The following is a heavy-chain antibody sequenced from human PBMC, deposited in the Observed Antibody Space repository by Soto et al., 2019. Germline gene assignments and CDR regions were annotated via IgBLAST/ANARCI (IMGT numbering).Heavy chain of an antibody. CDR3: ARHRAVAAHNWFAP. CDR2: IYYRGST. J-gene: IGHJ5*02. CDR1: GGSINISSYY. Sequence: QLQLQESGPGLVKPSETLSLTCTVSGGSINISSYYWGWIRQPPGKALEWIGSIYYRGSTYYNPSLKSPVTISVDTSKNQFAMKLSSVTAADRAVYYCARHRAVAAHNWFAPWCQGTLVTVSS. D-gene: IGHD6-19*01. V-gene: IGHV4-39*01.